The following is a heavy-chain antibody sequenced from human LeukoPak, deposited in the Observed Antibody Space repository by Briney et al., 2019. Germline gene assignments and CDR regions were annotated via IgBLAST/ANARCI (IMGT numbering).Heavy chain of an antibody. CDR1: GSSISTNS. Sequence: SETLSLTCSVSGSSISTNSWNWIRQPPGQGLEWIGYIYYSGRADYNPSLKSRVTMAVDTSKNQFSLKLTSVTAADTAVYYCARRGVEMAAIRPDNWFDPWGQGTLVTVSS. CDR2: IYYSGRA. V-gene: IGHV4-59*08. J-gene: IGHJ5*02. D-gene: IGHD5-24*01. CDR3: ARRGVEMAAIRPDNWFDP.